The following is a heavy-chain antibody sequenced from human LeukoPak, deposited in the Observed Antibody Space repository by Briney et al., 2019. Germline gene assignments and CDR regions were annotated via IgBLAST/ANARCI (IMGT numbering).Heavy chain of an antibody. CDR1: AGTFSTSP. CDR2: IIPILGIA. Sequence: SAKVSCKDSAGTFSTSPISWVRQAPGQGLEWMGRIIPILGIANYAQKFQGRVTITADKSTSTAYMELSSLRSEDTALYYCAREYDSSGYYLGYWGQGTLVTVSS. CDR3: AREYDSSGYYLGY. D-gene: IGHD3-22*01. V-gene: IGHV1-69*04. J-gene: IGHJ4*02.